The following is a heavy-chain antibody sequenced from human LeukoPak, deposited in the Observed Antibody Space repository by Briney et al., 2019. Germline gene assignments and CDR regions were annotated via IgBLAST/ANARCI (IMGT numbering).Heavy chain of an antibody. CDR1: GFTFSTFG. D-gene: IGHD2-8*02. V-gene: IGHV3-30*18. CDR2: ISYDGTDK. J-gene: IGHJ4*02. CDR3: AKDLGSTGHLAY. Sequence: GGSLRLSCAASGFTFSTFGIHWVRQAPGKGLEWVAVISYDGTDKYYADSVKGRFTISRDNSKNTLYLQMNSLRAEDTAVYYCAKDLGSTGHLAYWGQGTLVTVSS.